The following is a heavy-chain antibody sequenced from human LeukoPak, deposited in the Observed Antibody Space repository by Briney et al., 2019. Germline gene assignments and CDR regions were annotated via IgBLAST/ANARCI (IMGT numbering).Heavy chain of an antibody. J-gene: IGHJ4*02. CDR1: GFVFGSYT. CDR2: ISSNSGTI. CDR3: ARGIAADGRGF. Sequence: PGGSLRLSCAASGFVFGSYTMNWVRQAPGKGLEWISYISSNSGTIYYANSVKGRFTISRDNAKNSLYLQMNGLRVEDTAVYYCARGIAADGRGFWGQGTLVTVSS. D-gene: IGHD6-13*01. V-gene: IGHV3-48*01.